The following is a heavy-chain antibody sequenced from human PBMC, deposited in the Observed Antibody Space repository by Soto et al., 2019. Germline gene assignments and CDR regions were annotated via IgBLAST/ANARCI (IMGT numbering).Heavy chain of an antibody. CDR1: GGSISSAESY. V-gene: IGHV4-31*03. D-gene: IGHD2-15*01. J-gene: IGHJ5*02. CDR3: ARGGASSQWFAP. CDR2: ISYSGTT. Sequence: PSETLSLTCSVSGGSISSAESYWSWIRQHPGKGPEWIAFISYSGTTSYKPSLRSRVTISADTSKNQVSLNLTSVTAADTAVYYWARGGASSQWFAPWGQGTLVTVS.